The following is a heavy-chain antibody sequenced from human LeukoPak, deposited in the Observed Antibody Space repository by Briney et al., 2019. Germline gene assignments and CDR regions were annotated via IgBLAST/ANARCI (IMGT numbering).Heavy chain of an antibody. D-gene: IGHD3-3*01. J-gene: IGHJ4*02. CDR3: ARRFWSGYVY. CDR1: GGSISSGGYY. Sequence: SETLSLTCTVSGGSISSGGYYWSWIRQHPGKGLEWTGYIYYSGSTYYNPSLKSRVTISVDTSKNQFSLKLSSVTAADTAVYYCARRFWSGYVYWGQGTLVTVSS. CDR2: IYYSGST. V-gene: IGHV4-31*03.